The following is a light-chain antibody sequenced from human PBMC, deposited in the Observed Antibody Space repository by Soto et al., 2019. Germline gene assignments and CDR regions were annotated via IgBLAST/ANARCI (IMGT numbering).Light chain of an antibody. CDR1: SRDVGGYNY. CDR2: EVS. V-gene: IGLV2-14*01. Sequence: QSALTQPASVSGSPGQSITISCTGTSRDVGGYNYVSWHQQHPGKAPKVIITEVSNRPSGVSNRFSGSKSGNTASLTISGLQAEDEADYYCSSYVSYSTFVVCGGGTK. J-gene: IGLJ2*01. CDR3: SSYVSYSTFVV.